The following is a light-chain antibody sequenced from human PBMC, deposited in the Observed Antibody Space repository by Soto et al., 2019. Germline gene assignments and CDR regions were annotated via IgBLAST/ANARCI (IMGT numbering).Light chain of an antibody. CDR3: QQSYSTPLT. CDR2: GAS. CDR1: QSVSSD. V-gene: IGKV3D-15*01. J-gene: IGKJ4*01. Sequence: EIVLTQSPATLSVSPGERATLSCRASQSVSSDLAWYHQKPGQTPRLLVYGASNRATGIPDRFSGSGSGTDFTLTISRLEPEDFATYYCQQSYSTPLTFGGGTKVDIK.